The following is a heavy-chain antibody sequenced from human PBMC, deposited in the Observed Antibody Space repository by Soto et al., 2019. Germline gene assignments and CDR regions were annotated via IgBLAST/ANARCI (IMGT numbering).Heavy chain of an antibody. Sequence: GSLRLSCAASGFTFSSYDMHWVRQATGKGLEWVSAIGTAGDTYYPGSVKGRFTISRENAKNSLYLQMNSLRAEDTAVYYCARGDTVYYDILTGYYHINYGMAVWGQGTTVTVSS. D-gene: IGHD3-9*01. CDR2: IGTAGDT. V-gene: IGHV3-13*01. CDR1: GFTFSSYD. J-gene: IGHJ6*02. CDR3: ARGDTVYYDILTGYYHINYGMAV.